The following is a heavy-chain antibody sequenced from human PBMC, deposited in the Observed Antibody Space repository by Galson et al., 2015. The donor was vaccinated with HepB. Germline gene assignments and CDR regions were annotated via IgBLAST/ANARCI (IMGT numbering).Heavy chain of an antibody. Sequence: SLRLSCAASGFTFTDHWMGWVRQAPGKGLEYVANIRQDAGEKYYMDSVKGRFTISRDNAKNSLYLQMNSLRAEDTALYYCARWSQAFDVWGQGTMLTVSS. J-gene: IGHJ3*01. CDR3: ARWSQAFDV. CDR1: GFTFTDHW. V-gene: IGHV3-7*05. CDR2: IRQDAGEK.